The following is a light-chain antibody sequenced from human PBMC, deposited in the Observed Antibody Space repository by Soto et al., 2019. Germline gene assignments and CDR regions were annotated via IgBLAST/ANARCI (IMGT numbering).Light chain of an antibody. Sequence: DLPMTQSPSSLSASVGDRVTITCRASQDIRKYLNWYQQKPGKAPTLLIYSTSTLQSGVPSRFSGSGSGTDFTLTITTLQPEDFATYYCQQSFSTPPYTFGQGTKLEIK. CDR1: QDIRKY. CDR2: STS. CDR3: QQSFSTPPYT. V-gene: IGKV1-39*01. J-gene: IGKJ2*01.